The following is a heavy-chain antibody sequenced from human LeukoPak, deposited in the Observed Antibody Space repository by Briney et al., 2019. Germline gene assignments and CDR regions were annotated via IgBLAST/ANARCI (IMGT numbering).Heavy chain of an antibody. D-gene: IGHD3-3*01. CDR3: AKDFWSGYYTGICDY. V-gene: IGHV3-23*01. J-gene: IGHJ4*02. CDR1: GDSISSTN. Sequence: TSGTLSLTCAVSGDSISSTNWWSWVRQAPGKGLEWVSAISGSGGSTYYADSVKGRFTISRDNSKNTLYLQMNSLRAEDTAVYYCAKDFWSGYYTGICDYWGQGTLVTVSS. CDR2: ISGSGGST.